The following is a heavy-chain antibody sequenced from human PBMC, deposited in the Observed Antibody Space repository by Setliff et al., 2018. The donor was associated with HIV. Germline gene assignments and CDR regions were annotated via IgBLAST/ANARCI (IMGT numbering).Heavy chain of an antibody. D-gene: IGHD2-21*01. CDR2: FDPEDNKI. CDR3: ARLSIPAYYYMDV. CDR1: GYTVTELS. J-gene: IGHJ6*03. Sequence: ASVKVSCKVSGYTVTELSINWVRQAPGKGPEWMGGFDPEDNKIVYAQKFQGRVTMTTVTSTSTAYMELRSLRSDDTAVYYCARLSIPAYYYMDVWGKGTTVTAP. V-gene: IGHV1-24*01.